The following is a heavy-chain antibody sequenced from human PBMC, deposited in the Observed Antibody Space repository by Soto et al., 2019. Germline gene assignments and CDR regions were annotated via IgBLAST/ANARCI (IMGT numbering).Heavy chain of an antibody. V-gene: IGHV3-23*01. CDR1: GFPFDDFA. Sequence: PGGSLRLSCTGSGFPFDDFAINWVRQAPGKGLGWVSAISYGGGSTFYADSVKGRFAISRDNSKNTLYLQMNSLRADNTAVEYCAKYREGAKSSPFDNWGKGTLFTVSS. CDR2: ISYGGGST. CDR3: AKYREGAKSSPFDN. D-gene: IGHD1-26*01. J-gene: IGHJ4*02.